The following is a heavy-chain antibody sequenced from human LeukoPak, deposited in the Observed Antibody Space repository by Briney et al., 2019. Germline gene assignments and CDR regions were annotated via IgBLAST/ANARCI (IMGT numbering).Heavy chain of an antibody. D-gene: IGHD3-10*01. CDR1: GGSISSSSYY. V-gene: IGHV4-39*07. Sequence: SETLSLTCTVSGGSISSSSYYWGWIRQPPGKGLEWIESIYYSGSTYYNPSLKSRVTISVDTSKNQFSLKLSSVTAADTAVYYCARDGSGSYYAMYFDYWGQGTLVTVSS. CDR2: IYYSGST. J-gene: IGHJ4*02. CDR3: ARDGSGSYYAMYFDY.